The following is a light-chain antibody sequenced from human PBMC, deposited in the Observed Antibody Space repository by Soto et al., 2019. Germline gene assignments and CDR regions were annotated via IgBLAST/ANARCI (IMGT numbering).Light chain of an antibody. Sequence: EIVLIQSPGTLSLSPGERATLSCRASQSVSSNFLAWYQQKPGQAPRLLIHGASGRASGIPDRFSGSVSGTDFTLTISRLEAADFAVYYCQLYGNSPRYTFGQGTKLEIK. J-gene: IGKJ2*01. V-gene: IGKV3-20*01. CDR2: GAS. CDR1: QSVSSNF. CDR3: QLYGNSPRYT.